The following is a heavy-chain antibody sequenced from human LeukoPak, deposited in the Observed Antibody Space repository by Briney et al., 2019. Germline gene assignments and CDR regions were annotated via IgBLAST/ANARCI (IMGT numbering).Heavy chain of an antibody. V-gene: IGHV1-18*01. CDR3: ARDSNVVVTNDAFDI. D-gene: IGHD3-22*01. CDR2: ISAYNGNT. Sequence: GASVKVSCKASGYTFTSYGISWVRQAPGHGLEWMGWISAYNGNTNYAQKLQGRVTMTTDTSTSTAYMELRSLRSDDTAVYYCARDSNVVVTNDAFDIWGQGTMVTVSS. J-gene: IGHJ3*02. CDR1: GYTFTSYG.